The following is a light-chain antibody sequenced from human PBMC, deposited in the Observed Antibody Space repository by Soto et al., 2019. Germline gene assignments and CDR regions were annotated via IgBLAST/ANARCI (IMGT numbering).Light chain of an antibody. CDR2: DAS. Sequence: DIQMTQSPSTLSASVGDRVTITCRASQSISSWLAWYQQKPGKAPKPLIYDASSLQSGVPSRFSGSGSGTEFTLTISSLQPDDFATYYCQQYNTYSPETFGQGTKLEIK. V-gene: IGKV1-5*01. CDR1: QSISSW. CDR3: QQYNTYSPET. J-gene: IGKJ2*01.